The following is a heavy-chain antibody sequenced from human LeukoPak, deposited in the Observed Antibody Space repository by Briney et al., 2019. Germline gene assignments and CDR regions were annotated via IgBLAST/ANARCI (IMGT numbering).Heavy chain of an antibody. CDR2: ISESGSSI. J-gene: IGHJ4*02. V-gene: IGHV3-48*02. Sequence: GGSLRLSCAASGYTVYNYNMNWVRQAPGKGLEWVSFISESGSSIYYADSVKGRFTISRDNAKNSLYLQMNSLRDEDTAVYYCARGPLGWSDYWGQGILVTVSS. CDR1: GYTVYNYN. D-gene: IGHD1-26*01. CDR3: ARGPLGWSDY.